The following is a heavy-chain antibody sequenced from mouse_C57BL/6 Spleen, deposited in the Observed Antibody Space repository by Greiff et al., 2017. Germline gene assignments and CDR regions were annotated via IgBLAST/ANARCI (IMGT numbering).Heavy chain of an antibody. CDR3: ARDPYYAMDY. CDR1: GYTFTSYW. V-gene: IGHV1-61*01. CDR2: IYPSDSET. J-gene: IGHJ4*01. Sequence: QVQLQQPGAELVRPGSSVKLSCKASGYTFTSYWMDWVKQRPGQGLEWIGNIYPSDSETHYNQQFKDKATLTVDKSSSTAYMQLSSLTSEDSAVYYCARDPYYAMDYWGQGTSVTVSS.